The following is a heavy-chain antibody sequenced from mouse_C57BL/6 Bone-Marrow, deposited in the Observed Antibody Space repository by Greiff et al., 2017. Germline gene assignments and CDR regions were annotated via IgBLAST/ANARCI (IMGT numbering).Heavy chain of an antibody. V-gene: IGHV5-6*01. CDR1: GFTFSSYG. Sequence: EVMLVESGGDLVKPGGSLKLSCAASGFTFSSYGMSWVRQTPDKRLEWVATISSGGSYTYYPDSVQGRFTISRDNAKNTLYLQMSSLKSEDTAMYYCARLAGYYAMDYWGQGTSVTVSS. CDR3: ARLAGYYAMDY. J-gene: IGHJ4*01. D-gene: IGHD3-3*01. CDR2: ISSGGSYT.